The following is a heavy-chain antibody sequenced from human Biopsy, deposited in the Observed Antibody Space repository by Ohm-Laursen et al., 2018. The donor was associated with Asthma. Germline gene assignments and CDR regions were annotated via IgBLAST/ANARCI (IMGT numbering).Heavy chain of an antibody. V-gene: IGHV2-70*01. Sequence: TQTLTLTYTFSGFSLSTRAMCVTWIRQPPGKPLEWLALIDSVADKFYNRSLRTRLTISKGTSKNLVVLTMTNMDPVDTATYYCARIRQCYCGPSSCLNYGVDVWGQGTTVTVSS. CDR3: ARIRQCYCGPSSCLNYGVDV. CDR2: IDSVADK. J-gene: IGHJ6*02. CDR1: GFSLSTRAMC. D-gene: IGHD2-21*01.